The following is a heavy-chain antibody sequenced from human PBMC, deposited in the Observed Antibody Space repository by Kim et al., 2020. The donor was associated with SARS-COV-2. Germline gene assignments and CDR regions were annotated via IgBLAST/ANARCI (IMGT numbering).Heavy chain of an antibody. J-gene: IGHJ3*02. CDR3: ARVPGGYEPGTAFDI. CDR1: GYTFTSYY. Sequence: ASVKVSCKASGYTFTSYYMHWVRQAPGQGLEWMGIINPSGGSTSYAQKFQGRVTMTRDTSTSTVYMELSSLRSEDTAVYYCARVPGGYEPGTAFDIWGQGTMVTVSS. CDR2: INPSGGST. V-gene: IGHV1-46*01. D-gene: IGHD5-12*01.